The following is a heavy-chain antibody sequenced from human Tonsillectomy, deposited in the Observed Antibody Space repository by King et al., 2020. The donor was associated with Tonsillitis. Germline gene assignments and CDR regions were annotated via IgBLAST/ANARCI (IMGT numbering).Heavy chain of an antibody. CDR1: GFAFSSYN. J-gene: IGHJ4*02. Sequence: VQLVGSGGDLVQPGGSLRLSCTTSGFAFSSYNMHWVRQAPGEGLEWVATIKPDGNEKNYVGSVRGRFTISRDNAKNSVYLQMNSLRDEDTAVYYCVGNWNWGQGTLVTVSS. D-gene: IGHD1-1*01. CDR2: IKPDGNEK. V-gene: IGHV3-7*01. CDR3: VGNWN.